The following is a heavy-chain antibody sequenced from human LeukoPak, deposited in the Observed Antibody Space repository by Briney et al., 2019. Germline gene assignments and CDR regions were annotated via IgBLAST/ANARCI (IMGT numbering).Heavy chain of an antibody. D-gene: IGHD4-11*01. CDR2: IKQEGSEK. CDR3: ARVRNTVTRGIYYYYGMDV. J-gene: IGHJ6*02. V-gene: IGHV3-7*01. CDR1: GFTFISYW. Sequence: PGGSLRLSCVASGFTFISYWMSWVRQAPGKGLEWVANIKQEGSEKYYVDSVKGRFTISRDNANNALYLQMNTLRAEETAVYYCARVRNTVTRGIYYYYGMDVWGQGTTVTVSS.